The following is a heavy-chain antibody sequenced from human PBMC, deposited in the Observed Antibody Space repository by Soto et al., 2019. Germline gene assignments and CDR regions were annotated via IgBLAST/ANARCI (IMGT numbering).Heavy chain of an antibody. CDR1: GFTVSSNY. Sequence: EVQLVETGGGLIQPGGSLRLSCAASGFTVSSNYMSWVRQAPGKGLEWVSVIYSGGSTYYADSVKGRFTISRDNSNNTLYLQMNSLRAEDTAVYYCARGYYDSSGYPVDYWGQGTLVTVSS. CDR3: ARGYYDSSGYPVDY. J-gene: IGHJ4*02. CDR2: IYSGGST. V-gene: IGHV3-53*02. D-gene: IGHD3-22*01.